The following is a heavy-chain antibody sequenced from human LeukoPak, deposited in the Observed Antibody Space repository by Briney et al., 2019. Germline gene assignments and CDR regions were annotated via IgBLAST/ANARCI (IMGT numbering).Heavy chain of an antibody. CDR1: GYSFTSYW. D-gene: IGHD2-21*01. V-gene: IGHV5-51*01. CDR3: ARPTYSSHDAFDI. Sequence: GESLQISCQGSGYSFTSYWIGWVRQMPGKGLEWMGIIYPGDSDTRYSPSFQGQVTISADKSISTAYLQWSSLKASDTAMYYCARPTYSSHDAFDIWGQGTMVTVSS. CDR2: IYPGDSDT. J-gene: IGHJ3*02.